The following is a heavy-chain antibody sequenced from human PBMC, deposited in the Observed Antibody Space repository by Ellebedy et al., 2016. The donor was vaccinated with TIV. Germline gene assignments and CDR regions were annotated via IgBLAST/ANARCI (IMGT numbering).Heavy chain of an antibody. CDR3: AKDPHVRWPPYYFDY. D-gene: IGHD3-16*01. Sequence: GESLKISXAASGFTFSSYAMGWVRQAPGKGLEWVSAISGSGGSTYYADSVKGRFTISRDNSKNTLYLQMNSLRAEDTAVYYCAKDPHVRWPPYYFDYWGQGTLVTVSS. J-gene: IGHJ4*02. V-gene: IGHV3-23*01. CDR2: ISGSGGST. CDR1: GFTFSSYA.